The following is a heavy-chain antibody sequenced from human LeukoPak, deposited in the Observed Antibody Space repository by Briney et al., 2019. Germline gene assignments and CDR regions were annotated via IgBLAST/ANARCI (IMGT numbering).Heavy chain of an antibody. J-gene: IGHJ4*02. Sequence: GESLKISCEASGYSFTTYWIGWRRQMAGKGVEWMGVIHPANSNTRYSPSFQGQVTISVDKSISTAYLQWSSLKASDTAIYYCASLGDTTYIVAPIYWGQGTLVTVSS. CDR2: IHPANSNT. V-gene: IGHV5-51*01. CDR1: GYSFTTYW. CDR3: ASLGDTTYIVAPIY. D-gene: IGHD5-12*01.